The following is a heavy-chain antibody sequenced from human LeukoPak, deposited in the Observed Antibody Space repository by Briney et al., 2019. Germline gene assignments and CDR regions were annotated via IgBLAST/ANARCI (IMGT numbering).Heavy chain of an antibody. Sequence: GASVKVSCKASGYTFTGYYMHWVRQAPGQGLEWMGWINPNSGGTNYAQKFQGRVTMARDTSISTAYMELSRLRSDDTAVYYCARDKYDSSGYYPDYWGQGTLVTVSS. CDR3: ARDKYDSSGYYPDY. CDR2: INPNSGGT. D-gene: IGHD3-22*01. V-gene: IGHV1-2*02. CDR1: GYTFTGYY. J-gene: IGHJ4*02.